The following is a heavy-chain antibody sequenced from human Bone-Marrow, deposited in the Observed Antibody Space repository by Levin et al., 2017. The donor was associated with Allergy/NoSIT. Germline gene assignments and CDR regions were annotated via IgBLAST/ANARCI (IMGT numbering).Heavy chain of an antibody. D-gene: IGHD3-16*01. J-gene: IGHJ3*02. CDR1: GFTFSSYS. Sequence: GESLKISCAASGFTFSSYSMNWVRQAPGKGLEWVSSISSSSSYIYYADSVKGRFTISRDNAKNSLYLQMNSLRAEDTAVYYCARVWGSGAFDIWGQGTMVTVSS. CDR3: ARVWGSGAFDI. V-gene: IGHV3-21*01. CDR2: ISSSSSYI.